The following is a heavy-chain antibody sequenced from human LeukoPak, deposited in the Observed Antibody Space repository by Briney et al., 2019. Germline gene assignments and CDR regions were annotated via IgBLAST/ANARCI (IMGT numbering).Heavy chain of an antibody. CDR3: ARDYGDYYGMDV. Sequence: SETLSLTCSVSGASINSYYWSWIRQPPGKGLEWIGNIYYNRSTTYHPSLKSRVTISVDTSKNQFSLKLSSVTAADTAVYYCARDYGDYYGMDVWGQGTTVTVSS. J-gene: IGHJ6*02. D-gene: IGHD4-17*01. V-gene: IGHV4-59*12. CDR2: IYYNRST. CDR1: GASINSYY.